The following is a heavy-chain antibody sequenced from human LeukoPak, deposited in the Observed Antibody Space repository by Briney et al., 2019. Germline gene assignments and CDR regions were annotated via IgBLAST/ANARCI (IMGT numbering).Heavy chain of an antibody. CDR1: RYSNSSGFY. D-gene: IGHD2-15*01. V-gene: IGHV4-38-2*02. CDR2: MYHSGST. Sequence: SETLSLTCTVSRYSNSSGFYWGWIRQPPGKGLEWIGSMYHSGSTYYNPSLKSRVTISVDTSKNQFSLKLNSVTAADTAVYYCPRGYCSGASCYAFDIWGQGTMVTVSS. CDR3: PRGYCSGASCYAFDI. J-gene: IGHJ3*02.